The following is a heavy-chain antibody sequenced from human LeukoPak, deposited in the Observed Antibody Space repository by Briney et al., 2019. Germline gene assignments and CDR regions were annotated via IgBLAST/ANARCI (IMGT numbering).Heavy chain of an antibody. CDR3: VRDRAVSPFPPDAFDM. CDR1: GFTFSNYW. J-gene: IGHJ3*02. Sequence: PGRSLRLSCAASGFTFSNYWMHWVRQAPGKGLVWVSHINSDGRSTKYADSVKGRFAISRDNAKNTLYLQMNSLRAEDTAVYYCVRDRAVSPFPPDAFDMWGQGTMVTVAS. V-gene: IGHV3-74*01. D-gene: IGHD4-17*01. CDR2: INSDGRST.